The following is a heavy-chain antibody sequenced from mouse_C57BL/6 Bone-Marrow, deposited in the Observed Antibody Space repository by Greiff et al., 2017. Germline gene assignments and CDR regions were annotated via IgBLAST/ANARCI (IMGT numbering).Heavy chain of an antibody. CDR2: IIPSTGGT. V-gene: IGHV1-42*01. CDR1: GYSFTGYY. D-gene: IGHD2-4*01. J-gene: IGHJ3*01. Sequence: VQLQQSGPELVKPGASVTISCKASGYSFTGYYMNWVKQSPEKSLEWIGEIIPSTGGTTYNQKFKAKATLTVDKSSSTAYMQLNSLTSEDSAVYYCARESHYDRFAYWGQGTLVTVSA. CDR3: ARESHYDRFAY.